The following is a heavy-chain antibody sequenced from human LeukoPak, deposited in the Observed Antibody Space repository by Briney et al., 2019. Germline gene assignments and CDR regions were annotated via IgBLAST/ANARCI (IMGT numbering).Heavy chain of an antibody. CDR2: ISGSADGT. V-gene: IGHV3-23*01. J-gene: IGHJ3*02. CDR3: AKRWIEPAATDAFDI. Sequence: GGSLRLSCAASGFTFNSYAMSWVRQAPGKGLEWVSSISGSADGTYYANAVKGRFTISRDNSKNTLYLQMNRLRGDDTAVYYCAKRWIEPAATDAFDIWGEGTMVTVSS. CDR1: GFTFNSYA. D-gene: IGHD2-2*01.